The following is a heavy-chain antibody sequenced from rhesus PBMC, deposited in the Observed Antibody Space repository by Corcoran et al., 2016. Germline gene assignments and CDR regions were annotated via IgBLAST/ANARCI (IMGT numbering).Heavy chain of an antibody. CDR2: INGNSGST. J-gene: IGHJ4*01. CDR3: ARARAGGYNFWSGYY. D-gene: IGHD3-3*01. Sequence: QVQLQESGPGLVKPSETLSLTCAVSGASISSYWWSWIRPPPGKGLEWIGEINGNSGSTYSNPALKSRVTSSKDASKNQFSLKLSSVTAADTAVYYCARARAGGYNFWSGYYWGQGVLVTVSS. CDR1: GASISSYW. V-gene: IGHV4-80*01.